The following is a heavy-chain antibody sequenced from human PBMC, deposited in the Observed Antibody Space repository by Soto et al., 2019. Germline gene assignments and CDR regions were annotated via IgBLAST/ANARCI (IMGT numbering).Heavy chain of an antibody. CDR2: ISWNSGSI. J-gene: IGHJ4*02. D-gene: IGHD3-10*01. V-gene: IGHV3-9*01. CDR3: AKDIGSSVSGNFDY. Sequence: GGSLRLSCAASGFTFDDYAMHWVRQAPGKGLEWVSGISWNSGSIGYADSVKGRFTISRDNAKNSLYLQMNSLRAEDTALYYCAKDIGSSVSGNFDYWGQGTLVTVSS. CDR1: GFTFDDYA.